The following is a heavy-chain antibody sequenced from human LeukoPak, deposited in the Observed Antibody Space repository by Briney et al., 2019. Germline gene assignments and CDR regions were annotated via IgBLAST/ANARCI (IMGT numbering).Heavy chain of an antibody. CDR3: ARELEILGYCSSTSCEYNWFDP. J-gene: IGHJ5*02. CDR1: GYTFTSYY. D-gene: IGHD2-2*01. CDR2: INPSGGST. Sequence: ASVKVSCKASGYTFTSYYMHWVRQAPGQGLEWMGIINPSGGSTSYAQKFQGRVTMTRDTSTSAVYMELSGLRSEDTAVYYCARELEILGYCSSTSCEYNWFDPWGQGTLVTVSS. V-gene: IGHV1-46*01.